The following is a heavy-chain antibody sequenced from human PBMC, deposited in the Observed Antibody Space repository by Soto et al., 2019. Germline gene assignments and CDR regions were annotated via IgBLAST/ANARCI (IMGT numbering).Heavy chain of an antibody. CDR2: IYYSGST. V-gene: IGHV4-59*08. J-gene: IGHJ6*03. Sequence: PSETLSLTCTVSGGSISSYYWSWIRQPPGKGLEWIGYIYYSGSTNYNPSLESRVTISVDTSKNQFSLKLSSVTAADTAVYYCAGSPSTYYYGSGSYYGNSYYYYMDGCGKGPTVTVSS. CDR1: GGSISSYY. D-gene: IGHD3-10*01. CDR3: AGSPSTYYYGSGSYYGNSYYYYMDG.